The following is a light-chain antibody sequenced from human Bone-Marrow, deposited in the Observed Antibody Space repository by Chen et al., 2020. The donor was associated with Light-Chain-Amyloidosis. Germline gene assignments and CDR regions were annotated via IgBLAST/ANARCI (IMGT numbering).Light chain of an antibody. V-gene: IGLV2-8*01. CDR3: SSYAGSNNSRV. Sequence: QSALTHPPSASGSPGHSVTISCTGTSSDVGGYNYVSWYQQHPDKAPKLMIYEVSKRPSGVPDRFSGSKSGNTASLTVSGLQAEDEADYYCSSYAGSNNSRVFGGGTKLTVL. CDR1: SSDVGGYNY. J-gene: IGLJ2*01. CDR2: EVS.